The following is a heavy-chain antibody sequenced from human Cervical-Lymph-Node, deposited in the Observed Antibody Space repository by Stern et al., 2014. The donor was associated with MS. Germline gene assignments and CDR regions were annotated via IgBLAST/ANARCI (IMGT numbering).Heavy chain of an antibody. CDR3: ARPAAARYFDY. V-gene: IGHV3-30-3*01. CDR2: ISYDGSSQ. J-gene: IGHJ4*02. CDR1: GFTFGRHS. Sequence: VQLVESGGGVVQPGRSLRLSCATSGFTFGRHSMHWVRQAPGKGLEWVAIISYDGSSQHYADSVKGRFTISRSKSNNTLYLQMNSLRVEDTAMYYCARPAAARYFDYWGQGSQVTVSS. D-gene: IGHD6-25*01.